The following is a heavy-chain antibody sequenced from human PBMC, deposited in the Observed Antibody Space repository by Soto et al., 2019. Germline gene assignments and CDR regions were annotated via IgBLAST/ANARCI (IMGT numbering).Heavy chain of an antibody. J-gene: IGHJ5*02. Sequence: SETLSLTCAVSGGSISSSPYYWGWIRQPPGKGLEWIGNIYYSGSTSYNPSLKSRVTISVDTSKNQFSLKLSSVTAADTAVYYCARTHNYYDYIWGSYPWWSWFEPWGQGTLVTVSS. V-gene: IGHV4-39*01. CDR3: ARTHNYYDYIWGSYPWWSWFEP. CDR2: IYYSGST. CDR1: GGSISSSPYY. D-gene: IGHD3-16*01.